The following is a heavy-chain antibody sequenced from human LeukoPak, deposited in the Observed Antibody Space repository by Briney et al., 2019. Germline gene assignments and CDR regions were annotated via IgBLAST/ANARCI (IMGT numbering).Heavy chain of an antibody. V-gene: IGHV4-59*01. CDR2: MHYSGTT. D-gene: IGHD1-1*01. J-gene: IGHJ4*02. Sequence: SETLSLTCTVSGGSISGYYWSWIRQPPGKGLEWLGYMHYSGTTNYKPSLRSRVTISIDTSNSQFFLRLSSVTAADSAVYYCARAGENWNDFDYWGQGTLVAVSS. CDR3: ARAGENWNDFDY. CDR1: GGSISGYY.